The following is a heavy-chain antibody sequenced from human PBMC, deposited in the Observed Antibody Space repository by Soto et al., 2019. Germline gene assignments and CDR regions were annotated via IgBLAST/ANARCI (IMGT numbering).Heavy chain of an antibody. D-gene: IGHD5-12*01. CDR1: GYTFTTYG. J-gene: IGHJ4*02. Sequence: QVQLVQSGAEVKIPGASVKVSCQASGYTFTTYGVTWVRQAPGQGLEWMGWISTYNGNTNYAQKLQGRVTMTTDTPTSTAYIELRTLRSDETAVYYSASYRAYGYWGEGTLVTVSS. CDR3: ASYRAYGY. CDR2: ISTYNGNT. V-gene: IGHV1-18*01.